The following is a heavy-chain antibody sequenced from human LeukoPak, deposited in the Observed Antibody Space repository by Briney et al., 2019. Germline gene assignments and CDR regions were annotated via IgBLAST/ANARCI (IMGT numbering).Heavy chain of an antibody. CDR1: GFTFSSYA. Sequence: GSLRLSCAASGFTFSSYAMSWVRQAPGKGLEWVSTISGSGGSTYYADSVKGRFTISRDNSKNTLYLQMNSLRAEDTAEYYCTKGPVAVITTPYFGYWGQGTLVTVSS. CDR3: TKGPVAVITTPYFGY. D-gene: IGHD3-22*01. J-gene: IGHJ4*02. V-gene: IGHV3-23*01. CDR2: ISGSGGST.